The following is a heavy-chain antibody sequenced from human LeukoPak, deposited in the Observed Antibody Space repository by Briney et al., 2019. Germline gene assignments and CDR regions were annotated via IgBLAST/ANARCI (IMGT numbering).Heavy chain of an antibody. J-gene: IGHJ3*02. V-gene: IGHV3-74*01. D-gene: IGHD6-6*01. CDR2: IKSDGSST. CDR3: ARRSAARDAFDI. CDR1: GFTFSSYW. Sequence: GGSLRLSCAASGFTFSSYWMHWVRQAPGKGLVWVSRIKSDGSSTSYAEFVKGRLTISRDNAKNTLYLQMNSLRAEDTAVYYCARRSAARDAFDIWGQGTMVTVSS.